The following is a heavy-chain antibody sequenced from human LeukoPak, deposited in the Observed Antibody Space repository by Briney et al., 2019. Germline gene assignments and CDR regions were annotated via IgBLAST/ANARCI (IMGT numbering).Heavy chain of an antibody. CDR3: AREGYSSGWNDAFDI. J-gene: IGHJ3*02. Sequence: GGSLRLSCAASGFTFSSYWMHWVRQAPGKGLVWVSRINSDGSSTSYADSVKGRFTISRDNAKNSLYLQMNSLRAEDTAVYYCAREGYSSGWNDAFDIWGQGTMVTVSS. CDR2: INSDGSST. CDR1: GFTFSSYW. D-gene: IGHD6-19*01. V-gene: IGHV3-74*01.